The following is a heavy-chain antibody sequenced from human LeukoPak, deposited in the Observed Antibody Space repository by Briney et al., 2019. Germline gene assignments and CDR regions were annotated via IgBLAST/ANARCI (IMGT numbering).Heavy chain of an antibody. D-gene: IGHD3-3*01. CDR3: ARRNEWLSYAFDI. Sequence: GESLKISCKGSGYSFTSYWIGWVRPMPGKGLEWMVIIYPGDSYSRYSPSFQCTVTISADKSISTAYLQWSSLKASDTAMYYCARRNEWLSYAFDIWGQGTMVTVSS. CDR1: GYSFTSYW. V-gene: IGHV5-51*01. CDR2: IYPGDSYS. J-gene: IGHJ3*02.